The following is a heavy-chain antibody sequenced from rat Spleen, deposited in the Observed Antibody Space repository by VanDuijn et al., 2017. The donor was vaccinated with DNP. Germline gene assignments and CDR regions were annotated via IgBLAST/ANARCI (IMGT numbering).Heavy chain of an antibody. CDR1: GFTFSDYG. D-gene: IGHD1-4*01. Sequence: EVQLVESGGGLVQPGGSLRLSCAASGFTFSDYGMAWVRQAPKKSLEWVATFSSNGGTTYYRDSVKGRFTISRDNAKSTLYLQMDSLRSEDTATYYCTTESAGLRVWDYWGQGVMGTVSS. V-gene: IGHV5-20*01. J-gene: IGHJ2*01. CDR2: FSSNGGTT. CDR3: TTESAGLRVWDY.